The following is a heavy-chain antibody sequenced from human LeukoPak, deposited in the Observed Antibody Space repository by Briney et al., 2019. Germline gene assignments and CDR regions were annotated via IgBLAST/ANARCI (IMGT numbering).Heavy chain of an antibody. CDR3: AKDVGKWESLHFFDY. V-gene: IGHV3-74*01. CDR2: INGDGSST. J-gene: IGHJ4*02. CDR1: GFTFSNYW. D-gene: IGHD1-26*01. Sequence: GGSLRLSCAASGFTFSNYWMHWVRQVPGKGLVWVSRINGDGSSTSYADSVKGRFTISRDNAKSTLYLQMNSLRGDDTAVYYCAKDVGKWESLHFFDYWGQGTLVTVSS.